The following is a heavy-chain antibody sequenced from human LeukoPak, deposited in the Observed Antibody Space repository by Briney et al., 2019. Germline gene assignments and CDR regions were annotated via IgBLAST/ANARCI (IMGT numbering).Heavy chain of an antibody. Sequence: PGGSLRLSCAASGFTFSSYSMNWVRQAPGKGLEGVSYISSSSSTIYYADSVKGRFTISRDNAKNSLYLQMNSLRAEDTAVYYCASNTGTATSNYYYMDVWGKGTTVTVSS. D-gene: IGHD1-7*01. CDR3: ASNTGTATSNYYYMDV. V-gene: IGHV3-48*01. CDR1: GFTFSSYS. J-gene: IGHJ6*03. CDR2: ISSSSSTI.